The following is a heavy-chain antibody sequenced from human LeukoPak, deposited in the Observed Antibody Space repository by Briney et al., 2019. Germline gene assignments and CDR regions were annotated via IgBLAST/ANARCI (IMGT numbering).Heavy chain of an antibody. Sequence: ASVKVSCKASGYTFTGYYMHWVRQAPGQGLEWMGWINPNSGGTNYAQKFQGRVTMTRDTSISTAYMELSRLRSDDTAAYYCARDVYYPNWFDPWGQGTLVTVSS. CDR2: INPNSGGT. CDR3: ARDVYYPNWFDP. D-gene: IGHD3-22*01. V-gene: IGHV1-2*02. J-gene: IGHJ5*02. CDR1: GYTFTGYY.